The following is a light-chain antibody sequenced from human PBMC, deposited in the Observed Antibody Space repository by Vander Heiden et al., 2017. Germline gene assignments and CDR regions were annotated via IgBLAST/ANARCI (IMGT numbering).Light chain of an antibody. CDR3: CSYADIYSIL. CDR1: SSDLGIHKF. V-gene: IGLV2-11*01. J-gene: IGLJ2*01. Sequence: QSALPQPRAVSGSPGPSVTISCPGPSSDLGIHKFVSWYQQNLGNAPQPILYDVSERPSGVPDRFSGSKSGKTASLTSSGLQAEDEADYDCCSYADIYSILFAGGTKLTVL. CDR2: DVS.